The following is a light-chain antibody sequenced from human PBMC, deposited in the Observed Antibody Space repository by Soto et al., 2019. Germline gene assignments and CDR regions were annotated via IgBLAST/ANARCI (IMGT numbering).Light chain of an antibody. Sequence: DIQLTQSPSFLSASVGDRVTITCRASQHISTYLAWYQQKPGKAPKLLISAASTLQSGVPSRFGGRGSGTEFTLTIRSLQPEDFATYYCQQLNSDPRHTFGQGTKVEIK. CDR1: QHISTY. CDR3: QQLNSDPRHT. V-gene: IGKV1-9*01. J-gene: IGKJ2*01. CDR2: AAS.